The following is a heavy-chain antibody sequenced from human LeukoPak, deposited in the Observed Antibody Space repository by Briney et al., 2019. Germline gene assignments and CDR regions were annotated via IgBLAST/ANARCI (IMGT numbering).Heavy chain of an antibody. CDR1: GFTFSSYS. Sequence: GGSLRLSCAASGFTFSSYSMNWVRQAPGKGLEWVSYISSSSNTIYYADSVKGRFTISRDNSKDSLYLQMNSLRTEDTALYYCARELDYYDSTGYYTPYFDHWGQGTLLTVSS. D-gene: IGHD3-22*01. CDR2: ISSSSNTI. J-gene: IGHJ4*02. CDR3: ARELDYYDSTGYYTPYFDH. V-gene: IGHV3-48*04.